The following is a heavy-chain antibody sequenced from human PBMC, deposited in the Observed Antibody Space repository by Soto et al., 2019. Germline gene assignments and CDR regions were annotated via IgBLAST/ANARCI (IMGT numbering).Heavy chain of an antibody. J-gene: IGHJ5*02. D-gene: IGHD3-3*01. CDR1: GGSISSSSYY. Sequence: PSETLSLTCTVSGGSISSSSYYWGWIRQPPGKGLEWIGSIYYSGSTYYNPSLKSRATISVDTSKNQFSLKLSSVTAADTAVYYCARRLPYDFWSGYSYNWFDPWGQGTLVTVSS. CDR3: ARRLPYDFWSGYSYNWFDP. V-gene: IGHV4-39*01. CDR2: IYYSGST.